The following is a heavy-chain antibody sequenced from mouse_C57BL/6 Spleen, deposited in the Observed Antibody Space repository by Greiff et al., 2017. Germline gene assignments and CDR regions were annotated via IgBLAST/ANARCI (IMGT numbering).Heavy chain of an antibody. CDR3: ARLPDAPGYAMDY. CDR1: GFTFSSYG. CDR2: ISSGGSYT. Sequence: EVKVVESGGDLVKPGGSLKLSCAASGFTFSSYGMSWVRQTPDKRLEWVATISSGGSYTYYPDSVKGRFTISRDNAKNTLYLQMSSLKSEDTAMYYCARLPDAPGYAMDYWGQGTSVTVSS. J-gene: IGHJ4*01. V-gene: IGHV5-6*01.